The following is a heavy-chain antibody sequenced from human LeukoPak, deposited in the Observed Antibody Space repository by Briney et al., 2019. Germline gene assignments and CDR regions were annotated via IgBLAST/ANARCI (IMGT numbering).Heavy chain of an antibody. Sequence: GGSLRLSCAASGFTVSSNYMSWVRQAPGKGLEWVSVIYSGTYTYYAKSVKGRFTVSRDNSENTLYLQMDSLRAEDTAVYYCASGVLESNPIDYWGQGTLVTVSS. V-gene: IGHV3-66*01. CDR2: IYSGTYT. J-gene: IGHJ4*02. CDR1: GFTVSSNY. CDR3: ASGVLESNPIDY. D-gene: IGHD3-3*02.